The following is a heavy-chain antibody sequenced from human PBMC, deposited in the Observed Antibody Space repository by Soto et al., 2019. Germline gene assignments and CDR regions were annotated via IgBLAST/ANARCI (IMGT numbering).Heavy chain of an antibody. Sequence: SETLSLTCTVSGGSVSSGSYYWGWIRQPPGKGLEWIGSIYYSGNTYYNPSLKSRVTISIDTSKNQFSLKLTSVTAADTAMYYCARHVGGYYYYMDVWGKGTTVTVSS. CDR3: ARHVGGYYYYMDV. V-gene: IGHV4-39*01. J-gene: IGHJ6*03. D-gene: IGHD2-15*01. CDR1: GGSVSSGSYY. CDR2: IYYSGNT.